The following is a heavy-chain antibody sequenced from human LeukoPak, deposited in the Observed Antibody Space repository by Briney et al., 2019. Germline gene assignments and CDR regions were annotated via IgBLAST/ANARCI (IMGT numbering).Heavy chain of an antibody. V-gene: IGHV4-61*02. Sequence: SETLSLTCTASGGSISSGSYYWSWIRQPAGKGLEWIGRIYTSGSTNYNPSLKSRVTISVDTSKNQFSLKLSSVTAADAAVYYCASYDFWSGYHDYWGQGTLVTVSS. J-gene: IGHJ4*02. CDR1: GGSISSGSYY. CDR3: ASYDFWSGYHDY. D-gene: IGHD3-3*01. CDR2: IYTSGST.